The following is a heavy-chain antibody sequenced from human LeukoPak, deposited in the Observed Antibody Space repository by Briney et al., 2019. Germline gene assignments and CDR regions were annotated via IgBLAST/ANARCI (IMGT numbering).Heavy chain of an antibody. Sequence: ASVKVSCKASGYTFTDYYVHWVRQAPGQGLECMGWINPKSGGTSHAQKFQGRVTITRDTSISTAYMELGRLRSDDTAVYYCARGGRDYGDYWGQGTLVTASS. CDR2: INPKSGGT. CDR3: ARGGRDYGDY. J-gene: IGHJ4*02. V-gene: IGHV1-2*02. CDR1: GYTFTDYY.